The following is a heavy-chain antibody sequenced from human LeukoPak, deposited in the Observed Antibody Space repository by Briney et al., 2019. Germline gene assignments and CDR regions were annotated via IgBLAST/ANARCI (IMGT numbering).Heavy chain of an antibody. D-gene: IGHD3-10*01. Sequence: GGSLRLSCAVSGFAFSSYSMNWVRQAPGKGLELVSSIRSSSSYIYYADSVKGRFTISRDNAKNSLYLQMNSLRAEDTAVYYCVIYGSGSYFSQDYYYYMDVWGKGTTVTVSS. CDR2: IRSSSSYI. J-gene: IGHJ6*03. CDR1: GFAFSSYS. V-gene: IGHV3-21*01. CDR3: VIYGSGSYFSQDYYYYMDV.